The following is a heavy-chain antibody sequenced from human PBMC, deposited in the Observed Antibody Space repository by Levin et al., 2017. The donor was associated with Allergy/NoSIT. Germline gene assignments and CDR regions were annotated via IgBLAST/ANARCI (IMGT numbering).Heavy chain of an antibody. CDR3: ARGGGYGAPYYYYYYGMDV. V-gene: IGHV4-34*01. D-gene: IGHD5-18*01. J-gene: IGHJ6*02. CDR1: GGSFSGYY. Sequence: SETLSLTCAVYGGSFSGYYWSWIRQPPGKGLEWIGEINHSGSTNYNPSLKSRVTISVDTSKNQFSLKLSSVTAADTAVYYCARGGGYGAPYYYYYYGMDVWGQGTTVTVSS. CDR2: INHSGST.